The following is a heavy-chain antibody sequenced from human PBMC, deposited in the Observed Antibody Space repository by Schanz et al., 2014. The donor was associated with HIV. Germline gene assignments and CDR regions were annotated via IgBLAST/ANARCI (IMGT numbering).Heavy chain of an antibody. V-gene: IGHV3-11*01. Sequence: VQLVESGGGLEQPGGSLRLSCAASGFTFSGYYMSWIRQAPGKGLEWISYISSGGSTKTYADSVKGRFTISRDNAKNSLYLQMNSLIPEDTAVYYCARDKKSGNYDGGFDSWGQGTVVTVSS. CDR3: ARDKKSGNYDGGFDS. J-gene: IGHJ5*01. D-gene: IGHD1-26*01. CDR2: ISSGGSTK. CDR1: GFTFSGYY.